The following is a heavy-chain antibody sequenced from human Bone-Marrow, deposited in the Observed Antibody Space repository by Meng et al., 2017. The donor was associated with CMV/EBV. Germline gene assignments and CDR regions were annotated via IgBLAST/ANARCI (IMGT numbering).Heavy chain of an antibody. J-gene: IGHJ4*02. Sequence: GESLKISCAASGFTFDDYAMHWVRQAPGKGLEWVSLISWDGGSTYYADSVKGRFTISRDNSKNTLYLQMNSLRAEDTAVYYCARGGYDFWSGYLFDYWGQGTLVTVSS. CDR2: ISWDGGST. V-gene: IGHV3-43D*03. D-gene: IGHD3-3*01. CDR1: GFTFDDYA. CDR3: ARGGYDFWSGYLFDY.